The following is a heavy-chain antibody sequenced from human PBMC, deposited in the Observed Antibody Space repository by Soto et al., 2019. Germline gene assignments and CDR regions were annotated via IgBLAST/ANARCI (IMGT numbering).Heavy chain of an antibody. V-gene: IGHV3-48*01. CDR3: ARDRFSSWYSYFDY. D-gene: IGHD6-13*01. Sequence: EVQLVESGGGLVQPGGSLRLSCAASGFTFSSYSMNWVRQAPGKGLEWVSYISSSSSTIYYADSVKGRFTISRDNAKNSLYLQMKSLRAEDTAVYYCARDRFSSWYSYFDYWGQGTLVTVSS. CDR1: GFTFSSYS. CDR2: ISSSSSTI. J-gene: IGHJ4*02.